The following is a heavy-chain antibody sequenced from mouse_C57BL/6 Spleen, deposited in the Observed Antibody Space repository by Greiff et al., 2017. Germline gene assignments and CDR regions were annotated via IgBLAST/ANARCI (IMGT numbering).Heavy chain of an antibody. CDR1: GYTFTSYW. V-gene: IGHV1-50*01. Sequence: VKLMESGAELVKPGASVKLSCKASGYTFTSYWMQWVKQRPGQGLEWIGEIDPSDSYTNYNQKFKGKATLTVDTSSSTAYMQLSSLTSEDSAVYYCARPSYSNYAWFAYWGQGTLVTVSA. D-gene: IGHD2-5*01. CDR2: IDPSDSYT. J-gene: IGHJ3*01. CDR3: ARPSYSNYAWFAY.